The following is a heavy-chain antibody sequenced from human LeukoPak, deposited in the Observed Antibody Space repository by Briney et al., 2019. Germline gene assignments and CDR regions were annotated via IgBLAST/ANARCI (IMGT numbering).Heavy chain of an antibody. V-gene: IGHV5-51*01. Sequence: GEFLKISCKGSGYSFTSYWIGWVRQMPGKGLEWMGIIYPGDSDTRYSPSFQGQVTISADKSISTAYQQWSSLKASDTAMYYCARGLRSDCSGGSCYEGAFDIWGQGTMVTVSS. D-gene: IGHD2-15*01. J-gene: IGHJ3*02. CDR1: GYSFTSYW. CDR3: ARGLRSDCSGGSCYEGAFDI. CDR2: IYPGDSDT.